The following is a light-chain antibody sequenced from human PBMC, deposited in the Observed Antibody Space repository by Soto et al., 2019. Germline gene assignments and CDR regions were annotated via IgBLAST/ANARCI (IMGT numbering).Light chain of an antibody. CDR2: YDN. CDR1: SSNIGNNY. Sequence: QSVLTQPPSVSAAPGQKVTISCSGSSSNIGNNYVSSYQQLPGTAPKLLIYYDNKRPSGIPDRFSGSKSGTSATLGITGLQTGDEADYYCGTWDNSLSAHYVFGTGTKVTVL. CDR3: GTWDNSLSAHYV. V-gene: IGLV1-51*01. J-gene: IGLJ1*01.